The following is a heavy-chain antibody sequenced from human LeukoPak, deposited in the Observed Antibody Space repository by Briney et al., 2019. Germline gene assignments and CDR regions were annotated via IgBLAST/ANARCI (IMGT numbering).Heavy chain of an antibody. Sequence: GASVNVSCKASGYILSRYNMHWVRQAPGQGLEWMGIINPSGGDTKYAQKFQGRVTMTTDTSTSTAYMELRSLRSDDTAVYYCARDPDYGGNSGIDYWGQGTLVTVSS. J-gene: IGHJ4*02. D-gene: IGHD4-23*01. V-gene: IGHV1-46*01. CDR2: INPSGGDT. CDR1: GYILSRYN. CDR3: ARDPDYGGNSGIDY.